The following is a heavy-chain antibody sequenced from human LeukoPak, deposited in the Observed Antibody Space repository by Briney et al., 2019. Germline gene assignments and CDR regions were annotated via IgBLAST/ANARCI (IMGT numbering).Heavy chain of an antibody. D-gene: IGHD6-19*01. Sequence: GESLKISCQGSGYSISSYWIGWVRQMPRKGLEWMGIIYPGDSDTRCSPSFQGQITISAGKANCAAYLQWSSLKASDTAMYYCARALPHYISGWNVYFDYGMDVWGQGTTVTVSS. V-gene: IGHV5-51*01. CDR1: GYSISSYW. CDR2: IYPGDSDT. J-gene: IGHJ6*02. CDR3: ARALPHYISGWNVYFDYGMDV.